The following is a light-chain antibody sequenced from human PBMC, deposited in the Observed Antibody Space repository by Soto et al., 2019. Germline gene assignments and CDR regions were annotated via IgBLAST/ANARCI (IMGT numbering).Light chain of an antibody. CDR3: SSYAGSYRV. CDR1: SSDVGGYNY. Sequence: QSALTQPPSASGSLGQSVTISCTGTSSDVGGYNYVSWYQQHPGKAPKLIIYEVSKRPSGVPDRFSGSKSGNTASLTVSGLQAEDEGDYYCSSYAGSYRVFGTGTKVTV. V-gene: IGLV2-8*01. J-gene: IGLJ1*01. CDR2: EVS.